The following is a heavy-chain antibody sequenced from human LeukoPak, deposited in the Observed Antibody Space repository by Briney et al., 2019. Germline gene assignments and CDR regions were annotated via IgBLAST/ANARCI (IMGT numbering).Heavy chain of an antibody. V-gene: IGHV4-4*07. CDR3: ARGIAAAAKQGGFDF. J-gene: IGHJ4*02. CDR1: GDFISRYY. D-gene: IGHD6-13*01. CDR2: IYTTAST. Sequence: PSETLSLTCTVSGDFISRYYWSWIRQPAGKGLEWIRRIYTTASTNYNPSLKSRVTMSVDTSKNHFSLKLNSVTAADTAVYYCARGIAAAAKQGGFDFWGEGTLVTVSS.